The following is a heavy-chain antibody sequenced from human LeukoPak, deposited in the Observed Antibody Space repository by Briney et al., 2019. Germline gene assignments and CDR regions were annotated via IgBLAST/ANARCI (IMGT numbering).Heavy chain of an antibody. CDR1: GLTFSSYP. Sequence: PGRSLRLSCAASGLTFSSYPMHWVRQAPGKGLEWVSAISGSGGSTYYADSVKGRFTISRDNSKNTLYLQMNSLRAEDTAVYYCAKSDFWSGPIDYWGQGTLVTVSS. D-gene: IGHD3-3*01. J-gene: IGHJ4*02. V-gene: IGHV3-23*01. CDR3: AKSDFWSGPIDY. CDR2: ISGSGGST.